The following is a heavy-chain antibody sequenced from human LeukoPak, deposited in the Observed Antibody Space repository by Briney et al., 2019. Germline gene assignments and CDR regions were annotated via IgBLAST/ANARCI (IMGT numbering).Heavy chain of an antibody. CDR1: GFTVSGNY. J-gene: IGHJ4*02. CDR2: IYTSGNT. CDR3: ARMVYYYDSSGYNYYFHK. V-gene: IGHV3-66*01. D-gene: IGHD3-22*01. Sequence: QSGGSPRLSCAASGFTVSGNYMSWVRQAPGKGPEWVSVIYTSGNTYYADSVKGRFTISRDTSKNTLSLQMNGLRAEDTAFYYCARMVYYYDSSGYNYYFHKWGQGTLVTVAS.